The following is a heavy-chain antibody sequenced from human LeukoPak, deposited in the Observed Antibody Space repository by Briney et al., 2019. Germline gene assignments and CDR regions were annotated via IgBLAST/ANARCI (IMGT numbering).Heavy chain of an antibody. Sequence: SETLSLTCAVHGGSLSGFYWSWIRQPPGKGLEWIGEINHSGTTNYNPSLKSRVTISVDTSKNQVSLDLASVTAADTAVYYCARGSRADSWGQGTLVTVYS. J-gene: IGHJ4*02. CDR2: INHSGTT. CDR3: ARGSRADS. CDR1: GGSLSGFY. V-gene: IGHV4-34*01.